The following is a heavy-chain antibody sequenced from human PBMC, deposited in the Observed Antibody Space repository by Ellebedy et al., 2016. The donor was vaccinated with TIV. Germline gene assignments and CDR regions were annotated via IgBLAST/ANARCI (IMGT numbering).Heavy chain of an antibody. D-gene: IGHD2-15*01. J-gene: IGHJ6*02. CDR3: ARGTELLTYYYYYGMDV. V-gene: IGHV1-2*04. CDR1: GYTFTGYY. Sequence: ASVKVSXXASGYTFTGYYMHWVRQAPGQGLEWMGWINPNSGGTNYAQKFQGWVTMTRDTSISTAYMELSRLRSDDTAVYYCARGTELLTYYYYYGMDVWGQGTTVTVSS. CDR2: INPNSGGT.